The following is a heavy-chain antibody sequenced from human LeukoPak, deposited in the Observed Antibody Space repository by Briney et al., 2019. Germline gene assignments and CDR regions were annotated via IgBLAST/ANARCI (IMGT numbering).Heavy chain of an antibody. CDR1: GGSISRYY. Sequence: SEPLSLTCTVSGGSISRYYWSWIRQPPGKGREWIGYIYYTGSTNYNPSLKSRITISLDTSKHQCSLKVSSVTAADTAVYYCARVTTPNGNYVSYYGREVGGRGPTVSVSS. V-gene: IGHV4-59*13. D-gene: IGHD4-17*01. J-gene: IGHJ6*02. CDR2: IYYTGST. CDR3: ARVTTPNGNYVSYYGREV.